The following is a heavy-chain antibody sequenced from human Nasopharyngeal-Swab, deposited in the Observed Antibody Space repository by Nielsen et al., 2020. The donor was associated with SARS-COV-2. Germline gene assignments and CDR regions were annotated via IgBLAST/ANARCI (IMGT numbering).Heavy chain of an antibody. V-gene: IGHV1-46*01. J-gene: IGHJ6*02. Sequence: WVRQAPGQGLEWMGIINPSGGSTSYAQKFQGRVTMTRDTSTSTVYMELSSLRSEDTAVYYCARDQGWILGYSSYYYYYYGMDVWGQGTTVTVSS. CDR3: ARDQGWILGYSSYYYYYYGMDV. D-gene: IGHD6-13*01. CDR2: INPSGGST.